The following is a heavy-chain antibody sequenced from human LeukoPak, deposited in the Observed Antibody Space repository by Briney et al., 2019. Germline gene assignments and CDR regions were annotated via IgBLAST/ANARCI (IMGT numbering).Heavy chain of an antibody. CDR3: AADIAVAGTRLDY. J-gene: IGHJ4*02. Sequence: ASVKVSCKASGYTFTGYYMHWVRQAPGQGLEWMGWINPNSGGTNYAQKFQGRVTITADESTSTAYMELSSLRSEDTAVYYCAADIAVAGTRLDYWGQGTLVTVSS. CDR2: INPNSGGT. CDR1: GYTFTGYY. D-gene: IGHD6-19*01. V-gene: IGHV1-2*02.